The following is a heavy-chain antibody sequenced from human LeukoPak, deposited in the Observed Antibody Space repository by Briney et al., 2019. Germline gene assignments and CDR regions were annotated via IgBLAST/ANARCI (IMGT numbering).Heavy chain of an antibody. D-gene: IGHD3-3*01. V-gene: IGHV3-33*01. Sequence: PGGSLRLSCAASGLTFSSYGMHWVRQAPGKGLEWVAVIWYDGSNKYYADSVKGQFTISRDNSKNTLYLQMNSLRAEDTAVYYCARERETIPLHVYYYYGMDVWGQGTTVTVSS. CDR1: GLTFSSYG. CDR3: ARERETIPLHVYYYYGMDV. J-gene: IGHJ6*02. CDR2: IWYDGSNK.